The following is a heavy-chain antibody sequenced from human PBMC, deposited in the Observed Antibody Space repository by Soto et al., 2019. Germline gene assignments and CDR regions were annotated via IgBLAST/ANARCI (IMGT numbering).Heavy chain of an antibody. V-gene: IGHV1-18*01. CDR2: IRPDNGNT. J-gene: IGHJ1*01. CDR1: CYTFSTSG. Sequence: ASVKVSCKTSCYTFSTSGISWVRQAPGQGLEWVGWIRPDNGNTKSAQRLQGRVTLTTDTSASTAYMELRSLTSDDTAMYYCARDTESNRYNNWGQGTLVNVSS. D-gene: IGHD1-20*01. CDR3: ARDTESNRYNN.